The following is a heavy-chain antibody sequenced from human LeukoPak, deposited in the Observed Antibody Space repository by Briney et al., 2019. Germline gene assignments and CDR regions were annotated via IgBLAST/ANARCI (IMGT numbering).Heavy chain of an antibody. CDR1: GGTFSGYA. CDR2: IIPILGIA. Sequence: SVKVSCKASGGTFSGYAISWVRQAPGQGLEWMGRIIPILGIANYAQKFQGRVTITADKSTSTAYMELSSLRSEDTAVYYCAREMYSSGWYFDYWGQGTLVTVSS. D-gene: IGHD6-19*01. V-gene: IGHV1-69*04. J-gene: IGHJ4*02. CDR3: AREMYSSGWYFDY.